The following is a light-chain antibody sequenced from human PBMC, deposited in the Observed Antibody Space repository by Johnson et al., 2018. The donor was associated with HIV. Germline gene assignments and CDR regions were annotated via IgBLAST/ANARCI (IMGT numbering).Light chain of an antibody. Sequence: QSVLTQPPSVSAAPGQKVTISCSGSSSNIGNNYVSWYQQLPGTAPKLLIYENNKRPSGIPGRFSGSKSGTSATLGITGLQTGDEADYYCGTWDSSLSSYVFGIGTKVTVL. CDR1: SSNIGNNY. CDR3: GTWDSSLSSYV. V-gene: IGLV1-51*02. J-gene: IGLJ1*01. CDR2: ENN.